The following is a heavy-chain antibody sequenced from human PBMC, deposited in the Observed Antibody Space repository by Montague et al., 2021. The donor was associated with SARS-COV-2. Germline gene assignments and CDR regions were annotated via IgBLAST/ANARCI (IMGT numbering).Heavy chain of an antibody. J-gene: IGHJ3*02. CDR3: ARILGTYCDFWSGERAIDAFDI. Sequence: TLSLTCTVSGGSISSGSYYWSWIRQPAGKGLEWIGRIYTSGSTNYNPSLKSRVTISVDTSKNQFSLKLSSVTAADTAVYYCARILGTYCDFWSGERAIDAFDIWGQGTMVTVSS. D-gene: IGHD3-3*01. V-gene: IGHV4-61*02. CDR2: IYTSGST. CDR1: GGSISSGSYY.